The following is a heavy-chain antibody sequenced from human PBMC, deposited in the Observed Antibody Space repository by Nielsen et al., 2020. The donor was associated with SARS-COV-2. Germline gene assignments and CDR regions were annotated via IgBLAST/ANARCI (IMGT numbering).Heavy chain of an antibody. V-gene: IGHV4-59*12. J-gene: IGHJ6*02. D-gene: IGHD1-1*01. CDR1: GGSFSGYY. CDR2: IYYSGST. Sequence: SETLSLTCAVYGGSFSGYYWSWIRQPPGKGLEWIGYIYYSGSTNYNPSLKSRVTISVDTSKNQFSLKLSSVTAADTAVYYCARPMNIGTLPYYYYGMDVWGQGTTVTVSS. CDR3: ARPMNIGTLPYYYYGMDV.